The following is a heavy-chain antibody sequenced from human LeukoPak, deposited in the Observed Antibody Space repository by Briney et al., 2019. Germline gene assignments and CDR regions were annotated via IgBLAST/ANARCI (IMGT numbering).Heavy chain of an antibody. CDR3: AKDGPFRWPPYYFDY. J-gene: IGHJ4*02. Sequence: GGALRLSCAASGFTFSRYAMSKVPQAPGRGLGWVSGISVSGNSTYNEDAVKGRFTISRDNSKNTIYLQMNSLRAEDTAVYYCAKDGPFRWPPYYFDYWGQGTLVTVSS. CDR1: GFTFSRYA. D-gene: IGHD2-15*01. V-gene: IGHV3-23*01. CDR2: ISVSGNST.